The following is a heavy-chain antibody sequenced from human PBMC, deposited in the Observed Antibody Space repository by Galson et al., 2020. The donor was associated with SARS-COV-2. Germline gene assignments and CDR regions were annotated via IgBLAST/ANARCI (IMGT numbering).Heavy chain of an antibody. CDR3: ARAVLPTISNYYYYYGMDV. CDR1: GFTFSSYW. CDR2: IKQDGSEK. D-gene: IGHD3-9*01. Sequence: GGSLRLSCAASGFTFSSYWMSWVRQAPGKGLEWVANIKQDGSEKYYVDSVKGRFTISRDNAKNSLYLQMNSLRAEDTAVYYCARAVLPTISNYYYYYGMDVWGQGTTVTVSS. J-gene: IGHJ6*02. V-gene: IGHV3-7*01.